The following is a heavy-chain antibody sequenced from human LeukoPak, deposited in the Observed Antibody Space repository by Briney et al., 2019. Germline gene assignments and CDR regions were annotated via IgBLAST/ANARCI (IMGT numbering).Heavy chain of an antibody. D-gene: IGHD1-14*01. CDR3: ARGTLNIPGEHGAFDY. J-gene: IGHJ4*02. V-gene: IGHV3-21*01. Sequence: PGGSLRLSCAASGFTFSSHNMIWVRQAPGKGLEWVSSISTSSSYIHYADSVKGRFTISRDNAKNSLYLQMNSLRAEDTAVYYCARGTLNIPGEHGAFDYWGQGTLVTVSS. CDR2: ISTSSSYI. CDR1: GFTFSSHN.